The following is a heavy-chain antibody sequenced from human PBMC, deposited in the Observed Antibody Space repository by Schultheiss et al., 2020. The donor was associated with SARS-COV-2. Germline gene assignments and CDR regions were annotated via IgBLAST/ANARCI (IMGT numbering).Heavy chain of an antibody. CDR1: GFTFSNYS. V-gene: IGHV3-64*02. CDR3: ARDSPFIVGPFDY. CDR2: ISSNGGST. Sequence: GGSLRLSCAASGFTFSNYSMHWVRQAPGKGLEYVSAISSNGGSTYYADSVKGRFTISRDNAKNSLYLQMNSLRDEDTAVYYCARDSPFIVGPFDYWGQGTLVTVAS. J-gene: IGHJ4*02. D-gene: IGHD1-26*01.